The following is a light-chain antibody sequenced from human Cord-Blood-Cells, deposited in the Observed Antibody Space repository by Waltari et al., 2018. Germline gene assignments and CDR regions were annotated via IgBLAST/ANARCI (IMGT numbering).Light chain of an antibody. CDR1: SGINVGTYR. V-gene: IGLV5-45*02. J-gene: IGLJ3*02. CDR2: YKSDSDK. CDR3: MIWHSSAWV. Sequence: QAVLTQPSSLSASPGASASLTCTLRSGINVGTYRIYWYQQKPGSPPQYLLRYKSDSDKQPGSGVPSRFSVSKDASANAGILLISGLQSEDEADYYCMIWHSSAWVFGGGTKLTVL.